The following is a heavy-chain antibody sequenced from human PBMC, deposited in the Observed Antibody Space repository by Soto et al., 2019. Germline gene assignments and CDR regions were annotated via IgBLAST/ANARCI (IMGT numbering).Heavy chain of an antibody. D-gene: IGHD5-12*01. V-gene: IGHV4-30-4*01. CDR3: ARDGSSGYDGGWYYYGMDV. Sequence: QVQLQESGPGLVKPSQTLSLTCTVSGGSISSGDYYWSWIRQPPGKGREWIGSIYYSGSTYYNPSLKSRVTISVDTSKNQFSLKLSSVTAADTAVYYCARDGSSGYDGGWYYYGMDVWGQGTTVTVSS. J-gene: IGHJ6*02. CDR1: GGSISSGDYY. CDR2: IYYSGST.